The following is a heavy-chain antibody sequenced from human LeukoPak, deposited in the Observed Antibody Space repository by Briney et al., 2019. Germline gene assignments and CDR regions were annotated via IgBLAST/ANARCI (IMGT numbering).Heavy chain of an antibody. CDR1: GGSIRSSSYY. J-gene: IGHJ4*02. CDR2: IYHSGST. Sequence: SETLSLTCTVSGGSIRSSSYYWGWIRQPPGKGLEWIGSIYHSGSTYYNPSLKSRVTISVDTSKNQFSLKLSSVTAADTAVYYCAISSSWYDGIYFDYWGQGTLVTVSS. CDR3: AISSSWYDGIYFDY. D-gene: IGHD6-13*01. V-gene: IGHV4-39*07.